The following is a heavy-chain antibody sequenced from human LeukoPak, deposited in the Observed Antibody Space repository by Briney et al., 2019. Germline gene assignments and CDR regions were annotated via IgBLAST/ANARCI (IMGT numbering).Heavy chain of an antibody. CDR1: GGSISTYY. D-gene: IGHD6-25*01. CDR2: IYYSGST. CDR3: AGHYYPAAAGDY. J-gene: IGHJ4*02. V-gene: IGHV4-59*08. Sequence: SETLSLTCTVSGGSISTYYWSWIRQPPGKGLEWIGYIYYSGSTNYNSSLKSRVTISVDTSKNQFSLKLYSVTAADTAVYYCAGHYYPAAAGDYWGQGTLVTVSS.